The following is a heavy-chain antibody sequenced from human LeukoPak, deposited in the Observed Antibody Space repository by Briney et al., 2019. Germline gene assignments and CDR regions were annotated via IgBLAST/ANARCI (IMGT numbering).Heavy chain of an antibody. D-gene: IGHD1-1*01. Sequence: SVKVSCKASGGTFSSYAISWVRQAPGQGLEWMGRIIPILGIANYAQKFQGRVTITADKSTSTAYMELSSLRSEDTAVYYCAREQLELHYYYGMDVWGQGTTVTVSS. V-gene: IGHV1-69*04. CDR3: AREQLELHYYYGMDV. CDR2: IIPILGIA. J-gene: IGHJ6*02. CDR1: GGTFSSYA.